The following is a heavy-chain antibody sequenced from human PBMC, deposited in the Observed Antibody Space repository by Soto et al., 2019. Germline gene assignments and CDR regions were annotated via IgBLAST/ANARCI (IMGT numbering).Heavy chain of an antibody. CDR3: ARDGVSSGYVDY. Sequence: QVQLVQSGAEVKKPGSSVKVSCKASGGTFSSYAISWVRQAPGQGLEWMGGIIPIFGTANYAQKFQGRVTIXAXXSTSTAYMELSSLRSEDTAVYYCARDGVSSGYVDYWGQGTLVTVSS. CDR1: GGTFSSYA. CDR2: IIPIFGTA. V-gene: IGHV1-69*12. J-gene: IGHJ4*02. D-gene: IGHD3-22*01.